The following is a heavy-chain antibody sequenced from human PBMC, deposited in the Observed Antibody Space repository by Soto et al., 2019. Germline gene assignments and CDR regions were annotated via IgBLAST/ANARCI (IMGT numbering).Heavy chain of an antibody. D-gene: IGHD4-17*01. CDR1: GFSLSTSRVG. J-gene: IGHJ4*02. V-gene: IGHV2-5*02. CDR3: AHYRILGDYMYYFDS. CDR2: IYWDDDK. Sequence: QITLKESGPPLVKPTQTLTLTCTFSGFSLSTSRVGVGWIRQPPGKALEWLALIYWDDDKRYSPSLKTRLTITKDTSKNQVVLTMTNMDPVDTATYYCAHYRILGDYMYYFDSWGQGTLVTVSS.